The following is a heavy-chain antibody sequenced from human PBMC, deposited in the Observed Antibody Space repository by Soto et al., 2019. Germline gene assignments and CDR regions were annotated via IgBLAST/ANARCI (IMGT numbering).Heavy chain of an antibody. Sequence: SETLSLTCPVYGGSFSGSYWSWIRQPPGKGLEWIGEINHSGSTNYNPSLKSRVTISVNPSKNQFSLKLSSVTAADTAVYYCARELVMYSSGWYVNYYYYGMDVWGQGTTVTVSS. CDR2: INHSGST. CDR3: ARELVMYSSGWYVNYYYYGMDV. J-gene: IGHJ6*02. V-gene: IGHV4-34*01. CDR1: GGSFSGSY. D-gene: IGHD6-19*01.